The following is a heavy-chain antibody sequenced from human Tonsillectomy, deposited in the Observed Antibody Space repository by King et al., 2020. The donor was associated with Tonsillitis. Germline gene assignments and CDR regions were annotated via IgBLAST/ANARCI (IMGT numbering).Heavy chain of an antibody. CDR1: GFTFSGYW. CDR2: IQQVGSEK. Sequence: VQLVESGGGLVHPGGSLRLACAAPGFTFSGYWMSWVRQAPGKGLEWVANIQQVGSEKYYVDSVKGRFTISRDNAKNSLYLHMNSLRDEDTAVYYCARPRFGVVPRPYFDYWGQGALVTVSS. J-gene: IGHJ4*02. D-gene: IGHD3-3*01. V-gene: IGHV3-7*01. CDR3: ARPRFGVVPRPYFDY.